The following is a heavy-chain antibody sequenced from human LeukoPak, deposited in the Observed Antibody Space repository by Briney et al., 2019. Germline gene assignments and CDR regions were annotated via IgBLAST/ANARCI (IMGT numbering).Heavy chain of an antibody. Sequence: GGSLRLSCAASGFTFSSYVKSWVRQAPGKGLEWVSAISGSGGSTYYADSVKGRFTISRDNSKNTLYLQMNSLRAEDTAIYYCAKGRRSGSYSDAFDYWGQGTLVTVSS. CDR3: AKGRRSGSYSDAFDY. D-gene: IGHD3-10*01. CDR1: GFTFSSYV. V-gene: IGHV3-23*01. J-gene: IGHJ4*02. CDR2: ISGSGGST.